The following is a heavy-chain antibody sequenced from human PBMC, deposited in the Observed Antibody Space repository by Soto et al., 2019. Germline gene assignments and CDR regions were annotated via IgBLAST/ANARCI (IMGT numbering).Heavy chain of an antibody. CDR3: ARGYYYDSSGPFDAFDI. CDR2: ISAYNGNT. Sequence: QVQLVQSGAEVKKPGASVKVSCKASGCTFTSYGISWVRQAPGQGLEWMGWISAYNGNTNYAQKLQGRVTMTTDTSTSTAYMELRSLRSDDTAVYYCARGYYYDSSGPFDAFDIWGQGTMVTVSS. J-gene: IGHJ3*02. CDR1: GCTFTSYG. V-gene: IGHV1-18*04. D-gene: IGHD3-22*01.